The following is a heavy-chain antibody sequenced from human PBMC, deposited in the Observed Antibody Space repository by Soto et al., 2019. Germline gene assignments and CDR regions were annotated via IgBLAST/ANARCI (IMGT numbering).Heavy chain of an antibody. Sequence: EVQLLESGGGLVQPGGSLRLSCVASGFTFSSYARTWLRQAPGRGLEWFSAITDRGTSTYYADSVKGRFTISRDSTKNTLYLQMNSLRAEDTAIYYCAKETIFGVGPGYYGMDVWGQGTTVTVSS. CDR2: ITDRGTST. V-gene: IGHV3-23*01. D-gene: IGHD3-3*01. CDR1: GFTFSSYA. CDR3: AKETIFGVGPGYYGMDV. J-gene: IGHJ6*02.